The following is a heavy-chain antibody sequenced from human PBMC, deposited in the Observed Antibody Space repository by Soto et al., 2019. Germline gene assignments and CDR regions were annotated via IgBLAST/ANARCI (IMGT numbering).Heavy chain of an antibody. J-gene: IGHJ4*02. D-gene: IGHD5-12*01. Sequence: GRSMRLSCAASGFTFSSYWMSWVRQAPGEGLEWVANIKQEGSEKYYVDSVKGRLTTSRDNAKNSLYLQMNSLRAEDTSVYYCARDSLVATGGFDYWGQGTLVTVSS. CDR3: ARDSLVATGGFDY. CDR1: GFTFSSYW. V-gene: IGHV3-7*01. CDR2: IKQEGSEK.